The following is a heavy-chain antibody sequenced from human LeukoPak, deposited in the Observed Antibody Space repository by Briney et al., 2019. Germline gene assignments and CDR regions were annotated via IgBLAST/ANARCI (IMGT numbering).Heavy chain of an antibody. Sequence: ASVKVSCKASGYTFTSYAMHWVRQAPGQGLEWMGWINAGNGNTKYSQKFQGRVTITRDTSASTAYMELSSLRSEDTAVYYCARAAMIVVKIFDYWGQGTLVTVSS. J-gene: IGHJ4*02. CDR3: ARAAMIVVKIFDY. D-gene: IGHD3-22*01. V-gene: IGHV1-3*01. CDR2: INAGNGNT. CDR1: GYTFTSYA.